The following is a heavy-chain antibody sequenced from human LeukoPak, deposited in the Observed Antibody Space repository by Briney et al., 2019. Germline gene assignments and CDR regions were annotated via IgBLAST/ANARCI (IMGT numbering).Heavy chain of an antibody. CDR2: IYHSGST. V-gene: IGHV4-59*12. D-gene: IGHD3-3*01. CDR1: GGSISSYY. CDR3: ARSFWSGYYNYFDY. Sequence: SETLSLTCTVSGGSISSYYWSWIRQPPGKGLEWIGEIYHSGSTNYNPSLKSRVTISVDKSKNQFSLKLSSVTAADTAVYYCARSFWSGYYNYFDYWGQGTLVTVSS. J-gene: IGHJ4*02.